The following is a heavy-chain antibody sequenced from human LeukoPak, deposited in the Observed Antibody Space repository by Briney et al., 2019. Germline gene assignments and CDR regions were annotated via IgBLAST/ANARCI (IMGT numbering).Heavy chain of an antibody. Sequence: GGSLRLSCAASGFTFSSYAMSWVRQAPGKGLEWVSAISGSGGSTYYADSVKGRFTISRDNSKSTLYLQMNSLRAEDTAVYYCAKGNYGDSTAGDYWGQGTLVTVSS. V-gene: IGHV3-23*01. J-gene: IGHJ4*02. CDR3: AKGNYGDSTAGDY. D-gene: IGHD4-17*01. CDR2: ISGSGGST. CDR1: GFTFSSYA.